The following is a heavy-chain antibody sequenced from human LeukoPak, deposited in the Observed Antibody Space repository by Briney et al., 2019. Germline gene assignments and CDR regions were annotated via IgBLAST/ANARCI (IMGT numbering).Heavy chain of an antibody. CDR1: GGSISSYY. V-gene: IGHV4-4*07. CDR2: IYTSGST. J-gene: IGHJ4*02. Sequence: PSETLSLTCTVSGGSISSYYWSWIRQPAGKGLEWIGRIYTSGSTNYNPSLKSRVTMSVDTSKNQFSLKLSSVTAADTAVYYCARTIIAARYFGSFDYWGQGTLVTVSS. D-gene: IGHD6-6*01. CDR3: ARTIIAARYFGSFDY.